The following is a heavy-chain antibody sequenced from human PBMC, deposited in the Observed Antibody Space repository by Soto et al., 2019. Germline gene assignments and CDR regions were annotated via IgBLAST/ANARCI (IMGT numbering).Heavy chain of an antibody. CDR1: GETLTELS. CDR2: FDPEDGET. D-gene: IGHD2-2*01. CDR3: AASVPAAKMYYFDY. Sequence: GASVKVSCKVSGETLTELSMHWVRQAPGKGLEWMGGFDPEDGETIYAQKFQGRVTMTEDTSTDTAYMELSSLRSEDTAVYYCAASVPAAKMYYFDYWGQGTLVTVSS. J-gene: IGHJ4*02. V-gene: IGHV1-24*01.